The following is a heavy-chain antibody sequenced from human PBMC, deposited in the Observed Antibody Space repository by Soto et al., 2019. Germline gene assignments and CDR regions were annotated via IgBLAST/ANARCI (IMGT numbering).Heavy chain of an antibody. J-gene: IGHJ4*02. CDR1: GFTFISYA. CDR2: ISGSGGST. D-gene: IGHD1-26*01. Sequence: LRLSCAASGFTFISYAMSWVRQAPGKGLEWVSAISGSGGSTYYADSVKGRFTISRDNSKNTRYLQMNSLRAEDTAVYYCAKTVGATYYFDYWGQGTLVTVSS. CDR3: AKTVGATYYFDY. V-gene: IGHV3-23*01.